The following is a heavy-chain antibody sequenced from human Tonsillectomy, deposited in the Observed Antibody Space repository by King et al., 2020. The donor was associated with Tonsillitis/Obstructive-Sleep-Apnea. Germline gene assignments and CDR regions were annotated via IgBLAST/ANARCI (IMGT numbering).Heavy chain of an antibody. D-gene: IGHD5-18*01. CDR1: GFTFSSYA. J-gene: IGHJ4*02. CDR3: ANDVVHSGYSYGPPAY. CDR2: ISPSGGST. Sequence: VQLVESGGGLVQPGGSLRLSCAASGFTFSSYAMSWVRQAPGKGLEWVSGISPSGGSTYYAHSVKGRFTISRDNSKKTLYLQMNSLLDEDTAFYYCANDVVHSGYSYGPPAYWGQGTLVTVSS. V-gene: IGHV3-23*04.